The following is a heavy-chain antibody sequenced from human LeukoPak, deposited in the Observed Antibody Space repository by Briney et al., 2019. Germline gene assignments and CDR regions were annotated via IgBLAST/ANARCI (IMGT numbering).Heavy chain of an antibody. V-gene: IGHV5-51*01. CDR2: IYPGDSDI. CDR3: ARLTLSGGSPFDP. Sequence: GESLKISCKASGYSFTSYWIAWVRQMPGEGLEWMGLIYPGDSDIRYSPSFQRQVTISADKSISTAYLQWSSLKASDNAMYYCARLTLSGGSPFDPWGQGTLVTVSS. CDR1: GYSFTSYW. D-gene: IGHD1-26*01. J-gene: IGHJ5*02.